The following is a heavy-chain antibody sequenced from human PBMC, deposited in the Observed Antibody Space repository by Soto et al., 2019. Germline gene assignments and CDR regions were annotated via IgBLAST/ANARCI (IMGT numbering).Heavy chain of an antibody. CDR2: ISSSGSTI. D-gene: IGHD3-16*01. CDR1: GFTFGNHV. CDR3: ARDLVLSSETEDHIHY. V-gene: IGHV3-48*03. Sequence: CCTASGFTFGNHVGHCVIAHKVQWLDLVSYISSSGSTIYYADSLKGRFTISRDNAKNSLYLQMNSLRAEDTAVYYCARDLVLSSETEDHIHY. J-gene: IGHJ6*01.